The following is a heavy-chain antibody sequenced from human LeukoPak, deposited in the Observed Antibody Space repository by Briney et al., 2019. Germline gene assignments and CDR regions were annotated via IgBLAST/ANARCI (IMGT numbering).Heavy chain of an antibody. CDR2: ISSSSSYI. CDR1: GFTFSSSW. Sequence: GGSLRLSCAASGFTFSSSWMHWVRQAPGKGLEWVSSISSSSSYIYYADSVKGRFTISRDNAKNSLYLQVNSLRAEDTAVYYCARGDEWELLRLLDYWGQGTLVTVSS. D-gene: IGHD1-26*01. J-gene: IGHJ4*02. V-gene: IGHV3-21*01. CDR3: ARGDEWELLRLLDY.